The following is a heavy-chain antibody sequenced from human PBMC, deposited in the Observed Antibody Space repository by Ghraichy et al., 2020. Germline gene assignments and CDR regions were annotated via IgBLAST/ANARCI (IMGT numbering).Heavy chain of an antibody. Sequence: LSLTCAASGFTFDDYAMHWVRQAPGKGLEWVSGISWNSGSIGYADSVKGRFTISRDNAKNSLYLQMNSLRAEDTALYYCAKDWGRYYYDSSGSANWYFDLWGRGTLVTVSS. CDR2: ISWNSGSI. CDR1: GFTFDDYA. D-gene: IGHD3-22*01. V-gene: IGHV3-9*01. J-gene: IGHJ2*01. CDR3: AKDWGRYYYDSSGSANWYFDL.